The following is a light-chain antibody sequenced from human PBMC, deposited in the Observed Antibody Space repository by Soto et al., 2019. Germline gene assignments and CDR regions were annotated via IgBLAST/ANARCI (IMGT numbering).Light chain of an antibody. CDR2: TAS. CDR1: QSVSRNY. V-gene: IGKV3-11*01. J-gene: IGKJ5*01. Sequence: PGEGAPLSCSASQSVSRNYLAWYQQKPGQAPRLLIYTASRRATGIPARFSGSGSGTDFTLTISSLEPEDFAVYYCQQRITWPITFGQGTRLEIK. CDR3: QQRITWPIT.